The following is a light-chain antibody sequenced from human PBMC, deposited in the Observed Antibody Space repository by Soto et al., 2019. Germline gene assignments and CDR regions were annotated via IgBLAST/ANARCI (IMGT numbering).Light chain of an antibody. J-gene: IGKJ5*01. CDR3: QHYKNWPIT. CDR1: QSVSSSY. Sequence: EIVMTQSPATLSVSQGERSTLXXRASQSVSSSYLAWYQQKPGQAPSLXIFGASTRAPGIPGRFSGSGSGTDFTLTISSLQSEDFAVYHCQHYKNWPITFGQGTRLEIK. CDR2: GAS. V-gene: IGKV3-15*01.